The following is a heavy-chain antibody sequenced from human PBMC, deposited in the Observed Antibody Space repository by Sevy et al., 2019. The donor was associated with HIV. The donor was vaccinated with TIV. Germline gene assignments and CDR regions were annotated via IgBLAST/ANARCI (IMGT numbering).Heavy chain of an antibody. CDR1: GFSISDYY. CDR3: ARDHEKDGELGDYYYYAMDV. D-gene: IGHD3-16*01. V-gene: IGHV3-11*01. CDR2: ISSSGDTI. Sequence: GGSLRLSCAASGFSISDYYMSWIRQAPGKGLQWISYISSSGDTIYDADSVKGRFTISRDNAKNSLYLQLNSLRAEDTAVYYCARDHEKDGELGDYYYYAMDVWGRGTTVTVSS. J-gene: IGHJ6*02.